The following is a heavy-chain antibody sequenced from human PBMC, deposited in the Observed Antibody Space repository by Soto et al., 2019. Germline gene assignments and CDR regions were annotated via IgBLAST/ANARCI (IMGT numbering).Heavy chain of an antibody. V-gene: IGHV3-48*01. D-gene: IGHD2-15*01. CDR3: ARVPPPPAYCSGGSCYRGNAFDI. Sequence: GGSLRLSCAASGFTFSSYSMNWVRQAPGKGLEWVSYISSSSSTIYYADSVKGRFTISRDNAKNSLYLQMNSLRAEDTAVYYCARVPPPPAYCSGGSCYRGNAFDIWGQGTMVTVSS. CDR1: GFTFSSYS. CDR2: ISSSSSTI. J-gene: IGHJ3*02.